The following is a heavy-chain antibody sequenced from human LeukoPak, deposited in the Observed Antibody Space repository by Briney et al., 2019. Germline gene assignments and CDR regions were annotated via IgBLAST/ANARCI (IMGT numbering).Heavy chain of an antibody. Sequence: GGSLRLSCAASGFTFSSYWMHWVRQAPGKGLAWVSRINSDGSSTSYADSVKGRFTISRDNAKNTLYLQMNSLRAEDTAVYYCARDPYSSGWYDYWGQGTLVTVSS. V-gene: IGHV3-74*01. D-gene: IGHD6-19*01. CDR3: ARDPYSSGWYDY. J-gene: IGHJ4*02. CDR2: INSDGSST. CDR1: GFTFSSYW.